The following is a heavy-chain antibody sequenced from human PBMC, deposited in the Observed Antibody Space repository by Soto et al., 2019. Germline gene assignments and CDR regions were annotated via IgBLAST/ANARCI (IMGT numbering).Heavy chain of an antibody. CDR1: GGTFSSYR. Sequence: ASVKVSCKASGGTFSSYRINWVRQAPGQGLEWMGGIIPIFGTANYAQKFQGRVTITADESTSTAYMELSSLRSEDTAVYYCARSITIFGVVINNGMDVWGQGTTVTVSS. CDR3: ARSITIFGVVINNGMDV. J-gene: IGHJ6*02. V-gene: IGHV1-69*13. D-gene: IGHD3-3*01. CDR2: IIPIFGTA.